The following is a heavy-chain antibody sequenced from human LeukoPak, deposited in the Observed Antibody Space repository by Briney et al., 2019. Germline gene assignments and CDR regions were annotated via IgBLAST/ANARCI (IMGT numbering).Heavy chain of an antibody. CDR2: IYYRGST. V-gene: IGHV4-59*08. Sequence: TSETLSLTCTVSGGSISNYYWSWIRQPPGKGLEWIGYIYYRGSTNYNPSLKSRVTISVDTSENQFSLKLGSVTAADTAVYYCARHVSGDGYQGLDYFDYWGQGTLVTVSS. J-gene: IGHJ4*02. CDR1: GGSISNYY. D-gene: IGHD5-24*01. CDR3: ARHVSGDGYQGLDYFDY.